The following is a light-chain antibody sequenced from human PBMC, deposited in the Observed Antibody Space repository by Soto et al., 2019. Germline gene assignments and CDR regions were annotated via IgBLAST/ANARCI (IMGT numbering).Light chain of an antibody. J-gene: IGKJ1*01. CDR3: QQYNNRWT. Sequence: DIQMTQSPSTLSASVGDRVTITCRASQSISVWLAWFQQKPGNAPKLLIYKASTLESGVPSRFSGSGSGPEFTLTISSLQPDDSATYYCQQYNNRWTFGQGTKVDIK. V-gene: IGKV1-5*03. CDR1: QSISVW. CDR2: KAS.